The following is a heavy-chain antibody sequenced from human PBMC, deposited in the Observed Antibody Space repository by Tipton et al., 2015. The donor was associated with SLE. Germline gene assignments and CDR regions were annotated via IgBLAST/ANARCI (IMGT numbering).Heavy chain of an antibody. D-gene: IGHD3-10*01. J-gene: IGHJ6*03. Sequence: TLSLTCTVSGGSISSYYWSWIRQPPGKGLEWIGYIYYSGSTNYNPSLKSRVTISVDTSKNQFSLKLSSVTAADTAVYYCARDRRPTGPRVYYYYYYMDVWGKGTTLTVSS. V-gene: IGHV4-59*01. CDR1: GGSISSYY. CDR2: IYYSGST. CDR3: ARDRRPTGPRVYYYYYYMDV.